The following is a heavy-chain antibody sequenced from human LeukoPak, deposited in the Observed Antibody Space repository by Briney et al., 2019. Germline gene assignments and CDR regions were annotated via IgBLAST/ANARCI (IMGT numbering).Heavy chain of an antibody. J-gene: IGHJ4*02. CDR2: INPNSGDT. D-gene: IGHD2-2*01. Sequence: ASVKVSCKASGYTFTSYHMHWVRQAPGQGLEWMGRINPNSGDTNNAQKFRGRVTMTRDTSISTAYMDLSRLTSDDTAVYYCARDYCSSTSCLFDYWGQGTLVTVSS. CDR1: GYTFTSYH. V-gene: IGHV1-2*06. CDR3: ARDYCSSTSCLFDY.